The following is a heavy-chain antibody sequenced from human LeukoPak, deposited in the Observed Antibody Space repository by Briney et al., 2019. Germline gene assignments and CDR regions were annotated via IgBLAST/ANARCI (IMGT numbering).Heavy chain of an antibody. V-gene: IGHV3-7*01. J-gene: IGHJ4*02. CDR3: ARGSEWSSGVSDY. CDR1: GFTFSNYW. D-gene: IGHD3-3*01. Sequence: GGSLRLSCAASGFTFSNYWMSWVRQAPGKGLEWVANIKQDGSEKHYVDSVKGRFTISTDNAKNSMDLQMNSLRAEDTAVYYCARGSEWSSGVSDYWGQGTLVTVSS. CDR2: IKQDGSEK.